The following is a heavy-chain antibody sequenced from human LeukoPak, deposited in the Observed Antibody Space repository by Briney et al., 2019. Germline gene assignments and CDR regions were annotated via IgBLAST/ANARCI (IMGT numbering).Heavy chain of an antibody. Sequence: GGSLRLSCAASGFSFNNYGMHWVRQAPGKGLEGVAVIWYDGSNKYYADSVKGRFTISRDNSKNTLYLQMNSLRAEDTSVCYCARGVSGYSSTSDYWGQGSLVTVSS. D-gene: IGHD6-13*01. CDR3: ARGVSGYSSTSDY. CDR1: GFSFNNYG. CDR2: IWYDGSNK. V-gene: IGHV3-33*01. J-gene: IGHJ4*02.